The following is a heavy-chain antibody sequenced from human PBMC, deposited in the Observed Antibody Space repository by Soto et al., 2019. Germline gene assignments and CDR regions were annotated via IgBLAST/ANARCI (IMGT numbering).Heavy chain of an antibody. CDR3: AKVVSNYYDSSGYYPTFDY. D-gene: IGHD3-22*01. J-gene: IGHJ4*02. Sequence: QVQLVESGGGVVQPGRSLRLSCAASGFTFSSYGMHWVRQAPGKGLEWVAVISYDGSNKYYADSVKGRFTISRDNSKNTLYLQMNSLRAEDTAVYYCAKVVSNYYDSSGYYPTFDYWGQGTLVTVSS. CDR2: ISYDGSNK. V-gene: IGHV3-30*18. CDR1: GFTFSSYG.